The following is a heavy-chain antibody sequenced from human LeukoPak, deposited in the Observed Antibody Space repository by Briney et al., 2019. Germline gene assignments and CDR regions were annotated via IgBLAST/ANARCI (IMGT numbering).Heavy chain of an antibody. D-gene: IGHD2-8*02. CDR1: GFTFDDYG. Sequence: PGGSLRLSCAASGFTFDDYGMSWVRQAPGKGLEWVSAISGSGDRTYYAESVKGRFTISRDNSKNTLYLQMNSLRAEDTAVYYCAKDQRDWWYFNYWGQGTLVTVSS. J-gene: IGHJ4*02. V-gene: IGHV3-23*01. CDR2: ISGSGDRT. CDR3: AKDQRDWWYFNY.